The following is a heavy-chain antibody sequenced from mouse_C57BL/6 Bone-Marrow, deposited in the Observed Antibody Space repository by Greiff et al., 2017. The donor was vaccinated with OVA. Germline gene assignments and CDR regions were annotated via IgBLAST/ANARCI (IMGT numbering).Heavy chain of an antibody. J-gene: IGHJ3*01. V-gene: IGHV1-64*01. D-gene: IGHD2-3*01. CDR3: ASGGYFLFAY. Sequence: QVQLQQSGAELVKPGASVKLSCKASGYTFTSYWMHWVKQRPGQGLEWIGMIHPNSGSTNYNEKFKSKATLTVDKSSSTAYLQLSSLPSEDAAVYNCASGGYFLFAYWGQGTGVTVTA. CDR2: IHPNSGST. CDR1: GYTFTSYW.